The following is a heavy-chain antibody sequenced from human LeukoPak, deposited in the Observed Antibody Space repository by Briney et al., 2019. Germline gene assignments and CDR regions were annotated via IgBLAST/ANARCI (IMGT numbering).Heavy chain of an antibody. CDR3: ARARNNYDSSGYSALDC. J-gene: IGHJ4*02. V-gene: IGHV3-66*01. CDR1: GFTVSSYY. D-gene: IGHD3-22*01. Sequence: GGSLRLSCAASGFTVSSYYMTWVRQAPGKGLEWVSVIYSGGSTYYADSVKGRVAISRDNSKNTLYLQMDSLRAEDTAVYYCARARNNYDSSGYSALDCWGQGTLVTVSS. CDR2: IYSGGST.